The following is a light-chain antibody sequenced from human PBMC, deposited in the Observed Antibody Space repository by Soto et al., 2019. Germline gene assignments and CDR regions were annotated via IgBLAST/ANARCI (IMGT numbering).Light chain of an antibody. J-gene: IGKJ2*01. CDR1: HHVDQNF. CDR3: QQYGDSPRT. V-gene: IGKV3-20*01. Sequence: EIVLTQSPGTLSLSPGERATLSCRASHHVDQNFLAWYQQKPGQAPRLLIYFVSNRAAGVPDRFSGSGSGTDFTLTISRLEPEDFAVYYCQQYGDSPRTFGQGTKVDVK. CDR2: FVS.